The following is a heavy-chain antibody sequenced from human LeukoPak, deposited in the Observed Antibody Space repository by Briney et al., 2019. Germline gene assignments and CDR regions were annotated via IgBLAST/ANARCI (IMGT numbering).Heavy chain of an antibody. Sequence: GGSLRLSCEASGFTFYNTWMTWVRQVPGKGLEWVGRIKSKADGGTTDYAAPVKGRFTISRDDSKTTLFLQMNSLRTEDTAVYYCTTVPPSYDVLAGYSDSDYWGQGTLLTVSS. V-gene: IGHV3-15*01. CDR3: TTVPPSYDVLAGYSDSDY. CDR2: IKSKADGGTT. D-gene: IGHD3-9*01. J-gene: IGHJ4*02. CDR1: GFTFYNTW.